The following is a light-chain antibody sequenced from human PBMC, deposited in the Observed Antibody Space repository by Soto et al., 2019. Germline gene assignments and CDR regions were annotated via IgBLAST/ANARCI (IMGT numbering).Light chain of an antibody. CDR1: QDIDSW. V-gene: IGKV1-12*01. J-gene: IGKJ4*01. Sequence: DIQMTQSPSSVSASIGDRVTITCRASQDIDSWLAWFQQKPGEAPRLLIYAAISLHSGVTSRFRGAGSGTDFTLIISSLQPEDLATYFCQQGNSFPLTFGGGTKVEIK. CDR2: AAI. CDR3: QQGNSFPLT.